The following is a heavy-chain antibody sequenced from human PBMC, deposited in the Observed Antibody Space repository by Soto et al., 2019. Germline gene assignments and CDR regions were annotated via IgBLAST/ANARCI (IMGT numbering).Heavy chain of an antibody. V-gene: IGHV4-31*03. CDR2: IYSSGST. J-gene: IGHJ4*02. CDR1: GGSISSGGYY. Sequence: QVQLQEAGPGLVKPSQTLSLTCTVSGGSISSGGYYWSWIRQHPGKGLAWIGYIYSSGSTYYNQSMKNRVTISVETPQNQFSLELRSVTDADTAVYYCARTPTNWGQGTLVTVSS. CDR3: ARTPTN. D-gene: IGHD5-12*01.